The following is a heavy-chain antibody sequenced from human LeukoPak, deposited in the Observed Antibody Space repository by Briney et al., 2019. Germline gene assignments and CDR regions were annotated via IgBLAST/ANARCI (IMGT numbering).Heavy chain of an antibody. D-gene: IGHD2-15*01. V-gene: IGHV4-34*08. CDR2: INHSGST. Sequence: GSLRLSCAASGFTFSKYWMSWIRQPPGKGLEWIGEINHSGSTNYNPSLKSRVTISVDTSKNQFSLKLSSVTAADTAVYYCALSSGAVDAFDIWGQGTMVTVSS. CDR1: GFTFSKYW. CDR3: ALSSGAVDAFDI. J-gene: IGHJ3*02.